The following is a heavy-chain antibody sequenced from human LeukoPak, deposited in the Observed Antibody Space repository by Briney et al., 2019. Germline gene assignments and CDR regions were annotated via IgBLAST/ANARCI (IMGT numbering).Heavy chain of an antibody. CDR2: ISRSGSII. J-gene: IGHJ5*02. V-gene: IGHV3-11*01. D-gene: IGHD1-1*01. CDR3: ARGPTGSSNWFDP. Sequence: GRSLRLSCAASGFTFSDYFMNWIRQAPGKGLEWVSHISRSGSIIYYADSVKGRFTISRDNAKNSLYLQMNSLRAEDTAVYYCARGPTGSSNWFDPWGQGTLVTVSS. CDR1: GFTFSDYF.